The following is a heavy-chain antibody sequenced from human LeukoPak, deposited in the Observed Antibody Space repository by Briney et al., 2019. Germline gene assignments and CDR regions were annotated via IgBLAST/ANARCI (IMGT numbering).Heavy chain of an antibody. J-gene: IGHJ4*02. CDR3: ARDQYYYDPFDY. D-gene: IGHD3-22*01. CDR1: GYTFTGYY. Sequence: ASVKVSCKASGYTFTGYYMHWVRQAPGQGLEWMGWINPNSGGTNYAQKFQGRVTMTRDTSISTAYMELSGLRSDDTAVYYCARDQYYYDPFDYWGQGTLVTVSS. V-gene: IGHV1-2*02. CDR2: INPNSGGT.